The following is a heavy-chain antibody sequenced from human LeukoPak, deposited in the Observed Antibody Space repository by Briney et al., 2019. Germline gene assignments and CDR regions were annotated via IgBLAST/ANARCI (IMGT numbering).Heavy chain of an antibody. V-gene: IGHV1-18*01. CDR2: FNPENGNT. CDR1: GYSFVGYG. D-gene: IGHD5/OR15-5a*01. CDR3: ARDLRPD. J-gene: IGHJ4*02. Sequence: VASVKVSCKASGYSFVGYGITWVRQAPGQGLEWMGWFNPENGNTNYAQKVQGRVTMTADTSTSTSYMELRSLRSDDTAVYYCARDLRPDWGQGTLVTVSS.